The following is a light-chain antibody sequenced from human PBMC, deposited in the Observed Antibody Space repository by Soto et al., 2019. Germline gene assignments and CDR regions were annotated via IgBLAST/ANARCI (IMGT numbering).Light chain of an antibody. CDR3: QESHNTRGT. V-gene: IGKV1-39*01. CDR1: QSIDRF. Sequence: DIQMTQSPSSLSASVGDRFSITFRASQSIDRFLNWYQQKPGKAPKILIYAASSLQSGVPSRFSGSGSGTDFTLTITSLQPEDFATYYSQESHNTRGTFGQGAKV. CDR2: AAS. J-gene: IGKJ1*01.